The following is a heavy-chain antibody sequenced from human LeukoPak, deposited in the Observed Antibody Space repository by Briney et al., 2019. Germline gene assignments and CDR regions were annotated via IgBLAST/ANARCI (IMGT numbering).Heavy chain of an antibody. D-gene: IGHD3-10*01. Sequence: GASVKVSCKASGYTFTNYAMNWVRQAPGQGLEWMGWINTNTGNPAYAQGFTGRFVFSLDTSVSTAYLQISSLQAEDTAVYYCARGGRFYYGSGSYSTRYYFDFWGQGTLVTVSS. CDR2: INTNTGNP. V-gene: IGHV7-4-1*02. CDR1: GYTFTNYA. CDR3: ARGGRFYYGSGSYSTRYYFDF. J-gene: IGHJ4*02.